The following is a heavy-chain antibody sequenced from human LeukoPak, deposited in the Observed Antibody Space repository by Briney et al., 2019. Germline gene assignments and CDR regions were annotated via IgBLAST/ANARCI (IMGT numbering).Heavy chain of an antibody. CDR1: GFIVSSSY. V-gene: IGHV3-66*01. D-gene: IGHD4-11*01. CDR2: IYTDGST. J-gene: IGHJ4*02. Sequence: GGSLRLSCAASGFIVSSSYMSWVRQPPGEGLEWVSGIYTDGSTYCADSVQGRFTISRDNSKNTLYLQMNSLRADDTSVYYCVRGHYSNTLGGQGALVTVSS. CDR3: VRGHYSNTL.